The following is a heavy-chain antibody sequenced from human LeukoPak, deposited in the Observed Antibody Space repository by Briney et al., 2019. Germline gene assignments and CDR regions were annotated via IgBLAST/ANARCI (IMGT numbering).Heavy chain of an antibody. J-gene: IGHJ4*02. CDR2: IYTSGST. CDR1: GGSISSYY. Sequence: SETLSLTCTVSGGSISSYYWSWIRQPAGKGLEWIGRIYTSGSTNYNPSLKSRVTMSVGTSKNQFSLKLSSVTAADTAVYYCARDHPLNTRFHSSSSLIFDYWGQGTLVTVSS. D-gene: IGHD6-13*01. CDR3: ARDHPLNTRFHSSSSLIFDY. V-gene: IGHV4-4*07.